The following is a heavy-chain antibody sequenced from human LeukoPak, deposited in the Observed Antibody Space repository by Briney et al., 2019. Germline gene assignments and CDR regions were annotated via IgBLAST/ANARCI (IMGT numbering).Heavy chain of an antibody. J-gene: IGHJ4*02. CDR2: IYYSGST. CDR3: ARGAYGDWGYYFDY. V-gene: IGHV4-59*06. CDR1: GGSISSYY. Sequence: PSETLSLTCTVSGGSISSYYWSWIRQHPGKGLEWIGYIYYSGSTYYNPSLKSRVTISVDTSKNQFSLKLSSVTAADTAVYYCARGAYGDWGYYFDYWGQGTLVTVSS. D-gene: IGHD4-17*01.